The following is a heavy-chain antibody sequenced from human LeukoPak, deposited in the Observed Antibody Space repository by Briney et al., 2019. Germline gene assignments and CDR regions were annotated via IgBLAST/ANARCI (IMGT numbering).Heavy chain of an antibody. CDR2: ISSNGGST. CDR1: GFTFSSYA. D-gene: IGHD3-22*01. CDR3: VKGGIVVLISAFDI. V-gene: IGHV3-64D*06. J-gene: IGHJ3*02. Sequence: GGSLRLSCSASGFTFSSYAMLCVRQAPGKGLEYVSTISSNGGSTYYADSVKGRFTISRDNSKNTLYLQMSSLRVEDTAVYYCVKGGIVVLISAFDIWGQGTMVTVSS.